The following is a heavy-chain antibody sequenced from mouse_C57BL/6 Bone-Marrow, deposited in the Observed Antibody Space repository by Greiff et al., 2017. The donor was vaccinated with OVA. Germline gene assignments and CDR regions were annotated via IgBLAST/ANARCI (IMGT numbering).Heavy chain of an antibody. J-gene: IGHJ3*01. D-gene: IGHD1-1*01. CDR1: GFTFSSYG. CDR3: ALGYYGESFAY. Sequence: EVQLVESGGDLVKPGGSLKLSCEASGFTFSSYGMSWVRQTPDKRLEWVATISSGGSYTYYPDSVKGRFTISRDNAKNTLYLQMSSLKSEDTAMYYTALGYYGESFAYWGQETLVTVSA. CDR2: ISSGGSYT. V-gene: IGHV5-6*01.